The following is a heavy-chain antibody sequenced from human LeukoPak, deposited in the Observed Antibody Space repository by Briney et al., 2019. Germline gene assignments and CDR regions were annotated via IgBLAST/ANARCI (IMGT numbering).Heavy chain of an antibody. Sequence: SETLSLTCTVSGGSISGYYWSWIRQPAGKGLEWIGRIYSSGSTNYNPSLKSRVTMSVDTTKNQFSLKVSSVTVADTSVYYCTRDTYCSGSCSGGPGDYWGQGTLATVSS. V-gene: IGHV4-4*07. CDR2: IYSSGST. CDR3: TRDTYCSGSCSGGPGDY. J-gene: IGHJ4*02. CDR1: GGSISGYY. D-gene: IGHD2-15*01.